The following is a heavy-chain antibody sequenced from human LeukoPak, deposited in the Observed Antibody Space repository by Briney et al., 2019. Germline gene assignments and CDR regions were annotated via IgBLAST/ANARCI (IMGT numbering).Heavy chain of an antibody. CDR1: GGSISSSY. CDR2: IYYSGTT. V-gene: IGHV4-59*01. CDR3: ASPSPPSWYFHL. J-gene: IGHJ2*01. Sequence: SETLSLTCSVSGGSISSSYWSWIRQPPGKGLEWIGYIYYSGTTNYNPSLKSRVTISVDTSKNQFSLNLNSVTAADTAVYYCASPSPPSWYFHLWGRGTLVTVSS.